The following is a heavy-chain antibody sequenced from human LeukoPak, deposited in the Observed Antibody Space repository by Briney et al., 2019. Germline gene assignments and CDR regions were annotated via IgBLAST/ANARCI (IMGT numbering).Heavy chain of an antibody. CDR1: GFTFSNAW. J-gene: IGHJ3*02. V-gene: IGHV3-15*01. Sequence: PGGSLRLSCAASGFTFSNAWMGWVRQAPGKGLEWVGRIKSKTDGGTTDYAAPVKGRFTISRDDSKNTLYLQLNSLKTEDTAVYYCTTAGDVRYFDWLVSPEAFDIWGQGTMVTVSS. CDR2: IKSKTDGGTT. CDR3: TTAGDVRYFDWLVSPEAFDI. D-gene: IGHD3-9*01.